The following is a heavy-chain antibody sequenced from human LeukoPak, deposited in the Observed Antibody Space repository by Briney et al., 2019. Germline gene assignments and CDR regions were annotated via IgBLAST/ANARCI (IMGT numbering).Heavy chain of an antibody. CDR2: ISNNGGYT. CDR3: ARGHYGLDV. J-gene: IGHJ6*02. CDR1: GFTFSSSA. V-gene: IGHV3-23*01. Sequence: GGSLRLSCAASGFTFSSSAMSWVRQAPGKGLEWVSAISNNGGYTYYADSVQGRFTISRDNSKSTLCLQMNSLRAEDTAVYYCARGHYGLDVWGQGTSVTVSS.